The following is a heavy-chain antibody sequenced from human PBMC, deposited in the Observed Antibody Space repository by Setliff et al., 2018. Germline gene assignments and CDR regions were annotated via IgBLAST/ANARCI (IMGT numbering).Heavy chain of an antibody. J-gene: IGHJ6*03. V-gene: IGHV4-61*09. CDR3: ARMSGFLYMDV. CDR2: IDSSGDI. CDR1: GGSISSGPYY. Sequence: SETLSLTCTVSGGSISSGPYYWTWIRQPAEKGLEWVGHIDSSGDINYNPSLKSRLTISRDTSKSQFSLRLNSVTAADTAVYYCARMSGFLYMDVWGKGTTVTVS. D-gene: IGHD3-3*01.